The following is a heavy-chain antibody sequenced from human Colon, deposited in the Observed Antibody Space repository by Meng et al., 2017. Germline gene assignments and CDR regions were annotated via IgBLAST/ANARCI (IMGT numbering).Heavy chain of an antibody. V-gene: IGHV3-7*01. J-gene: IGHJ1*01. Sequence: GESLKISCAASGFAFNGCWMSWVRQAPGQGLEWVANIKEDGSVETYVDSVKGRFSISRDNARNSLFLQMNSLRVEDTAVYYCVYLVGSGNYYPQTNDGGQGTLVTVSS. D-gene: IGHD3-10*01. CDR1: GFAFNGCW. CDR2: IKEDGSVE. CDR3: VYLVGSGNYYPQTND.